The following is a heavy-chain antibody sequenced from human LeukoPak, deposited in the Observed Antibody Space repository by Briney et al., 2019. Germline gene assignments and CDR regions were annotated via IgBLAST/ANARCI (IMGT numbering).Heavy chain of an antibody. CDR1: GYTLTESS. D-gene: IGHD6-13*01. CDR3: ARITAASHAFDI. V-gene: IGHV1-69*05. J-gene: IGHJ3*02. CDR2: IIPIFGTA. Sequence: GASVKVSCKVSGYTLTESSMHWVRQAPGQGLEWMGGIIPIFGTANYAQKFQGRVTITTDESTSTAYMELSSLRSEDTAVYYCARITAASHAFDIWGQGTMVTVSS.